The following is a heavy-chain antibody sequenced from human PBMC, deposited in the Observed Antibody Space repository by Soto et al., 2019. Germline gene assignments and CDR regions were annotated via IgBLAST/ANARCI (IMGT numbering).Heavy chain of an antibody. V-gene: IGHV3-23*01. CDR1: GFTFSSYA. CDR3: ATDTWIKYPHWRYGMDV. CDR2: ISGSGGST. D-gene: IGHD5-12*01. Sequence: GGSLRLSCAASGFTFSSYAMSWVRQAPGKGLEWVSAISGSGGSTYYADSVKGRFTISRDNSKNTLHLQMNSLRAEDTAVYYCATDTWIKYPHWRYGMDVWGQGTTVTVSS. J-gene: IGHJ6*02.